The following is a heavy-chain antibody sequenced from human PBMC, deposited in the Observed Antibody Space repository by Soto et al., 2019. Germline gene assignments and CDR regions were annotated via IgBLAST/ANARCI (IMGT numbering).Heavy chain of an antibody. J-gene: IGHJ4*02. D-gene: IGHD3-22*01. CDR3: ARSYDSSGYYYSHFDY. Sequence: SETLSLTCTVSGGSISSGDYYWSWIRQPPGKSLEWIGYIYYSGSTYYNPSLKSRVTISVDTSKNQFSLKLSSVTAADTAVYYCARSYDSSGYYYSHFDYWGQGTLVTVSS. CDR2: IYYSGST. CDR1: GGSISSGDYY. V-gene: IGHV4-30-4*01.